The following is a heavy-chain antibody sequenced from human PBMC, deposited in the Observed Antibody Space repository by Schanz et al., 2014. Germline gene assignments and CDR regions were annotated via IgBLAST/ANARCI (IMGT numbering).Heavy chain of an antibody. CDR3: ARDYYDILTGYPYDTFDI. V-gene: IGHV1-2*06. J-gene: IGHJ3*02. D-gene: IGHD3-9*01. Sequence: QVQLVQSGAEVKKPGASVKVSCKASGYTFTGYYMHWVRQAPGQGLEWMGRINPNNGGTNYAQKFQGRVTMTRDTSISTAYMELRRLRSDDTAVYYCARDYYDILTGYPYDTFDIWGQGTMVTVSS. CDR1: GYTFTGYY. CDR2: INPNNGGT.